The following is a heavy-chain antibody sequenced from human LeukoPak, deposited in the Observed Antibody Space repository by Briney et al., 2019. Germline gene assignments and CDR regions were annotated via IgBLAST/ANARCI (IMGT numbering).Heavy chain of an antibody. J-gene: IGHJ4*02. CDR1: GYTFTGHY. CDR2: INPYSGGT. D-gene: IGHD2-15*01. Sequence: ASVKVSCKASGYTFTGHYIHWVRQAPGQGLEWMGWINPYSGGTHYAQNFQGRVTLTRDTSISTACMELSRLKSDDTAVYYCARERGGVALDYWGQGTLVTISS. V-gene: IGHV1-2*02. CDR3: ARERGGVALDY.